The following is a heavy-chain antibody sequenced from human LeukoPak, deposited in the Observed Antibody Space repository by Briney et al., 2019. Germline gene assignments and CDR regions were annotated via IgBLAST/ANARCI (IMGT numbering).Heavy chain of an antibody. D-gene: IGHD3-22*01. CDR1: GGSISSYY. V-gene: IGHV4-59*01. Sequence: SETLSLTCTVSGGSISSYYWSWIRQPPGKGLEWIGYIYYSGSTNYNPSLKSRVTISVDTSKNQFSLKLSSVTAADTAVYYCARLPPIGSGYYYYYYYMDVWGKGTTVTISS. J-gene: IGHJ6*03. CDR3: ARLPPIGSGYYYYYYYMDV. CDR2: IYYSGST.